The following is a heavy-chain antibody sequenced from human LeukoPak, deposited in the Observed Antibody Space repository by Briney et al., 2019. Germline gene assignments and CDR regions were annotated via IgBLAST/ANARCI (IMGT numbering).Heavy chain of an antibody. J-gene: IGHJ3*02. CDR1: GHTFTSYD. V-gene: IGHV1-8*01. D-gene: IGHD4-17*01. CDR2: TNPNSGNT. CDR3: ARQRTTVTSHDAFDI. Sequence: AASVKVSCKASGHTFTSYDINWVRQATGQGLEWMGWTNPNSGNTGYAQKFQGRVTMTRNTSISTAYMELSSLRSEDTAVYYCARQRTTVTSHDAFDIWGQGTMVTVSS.